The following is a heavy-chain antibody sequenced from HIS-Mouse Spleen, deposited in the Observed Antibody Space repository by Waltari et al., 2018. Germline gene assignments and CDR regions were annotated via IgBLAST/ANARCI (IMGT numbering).Heavy chain of an antibody. Sequence: EVQLVESGGGLVQPGRSLRLSCPASGFTFYASAIYWVRQAPGKGLEWVSGISWNSGSIGYADSVKGRFTISRDNAKNSLYLQMNSLRAEDTALYYCAKVSGDRAFDYWGQGTLVTVSS. CDR2: ISWNSGSI. J-gene: IGHJ4*02. CDR3: AKVSGDRAFDY. CDR1: GFTFYASA. D-gene: IGHD3-10*01. V-gene: IGHV3-9*01.